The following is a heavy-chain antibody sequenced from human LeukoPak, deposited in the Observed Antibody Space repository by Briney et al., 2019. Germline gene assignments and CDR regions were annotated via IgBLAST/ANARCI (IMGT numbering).Heavy chain of an antibody. V-gene: IGHV4-39*01. Sequence: SETLSLTCTVSGGSISSSSYYWGWIRQPPGKGLEWIGSIYYSGSTYYNPSLKSRVTISVDTSKNQFSLKLSSVTAADTAVYYCARHSVTIFGVVKRDYMDVWGKGTTVTVSS. CDR3: ARHSVTIFGVVKRDYMDV. CDR2: IYYSGST. D-gene: IGHD3-3*01. CDR1: GGSISSSSYY. J-gene: IGHJ6*03.